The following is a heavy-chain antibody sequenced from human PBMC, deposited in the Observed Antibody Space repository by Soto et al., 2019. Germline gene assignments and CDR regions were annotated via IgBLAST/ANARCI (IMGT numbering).Heavy chain of an antibody. V-gene: IGHV1-18*01. Sequence: QVQLVQSGAEVKKPGASVKVSCKASGYTFTSYGISWVRQAPGQGLEWMGWISAYNGNTNYAQKLQGRVTMTTDTSXXTAYMELRSLRSDDTAVYYCARDIRQQLVPNGMDVWGQGTTVTVSS. CDR2: ISAYNGNT. CDR3: ARDIRQQLVPNGMDV. D-gene: IGHD6-13*01. J-gene: IGHJ6*02. CDR1: GYTFTSYG.